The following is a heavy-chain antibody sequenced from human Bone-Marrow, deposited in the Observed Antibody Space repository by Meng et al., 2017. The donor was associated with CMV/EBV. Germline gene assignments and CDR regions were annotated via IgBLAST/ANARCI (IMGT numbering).Heavy chain of an antibody. Sequence: GESLKISCAASGFTVSSNYMSWVRQAPGKGLEWVSVIYSGDSTFYADSVKGRFTISRDNAKNSLYLQMNSLRAEDTAVYYCARFYPLRFLEWLYDNWGQGTLVTVSS. V-gene: IGHV3-53*01. J-gene: IGHJ4*02. CDR1: GFTVSSNY. D-gene: IGHD3-3*01. CDR3: ARFYPLRFLEWLYDN. CDR2: IYSGDST.